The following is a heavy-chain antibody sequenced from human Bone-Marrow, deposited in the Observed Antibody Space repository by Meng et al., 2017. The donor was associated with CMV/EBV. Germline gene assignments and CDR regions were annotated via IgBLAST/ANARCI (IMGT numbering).Heavy chain of an antibody. CDR2: IKPSEGST. CDR3: VRDGQITMVRGVSFPVDFYYVMDV. CDR1: GFTFSSQY. Sequence: ASVKGSCKASGFTFSSQYIHWVRQAPGQGHEWMGIIKPSEGSTTYAQKFQGRVTMTGDTSTSTVYMELSSLRSEDTALYFCVRDGQITMVRGVSFPVDFYYVMDVWGQGTTVTVSS. V-gene: IGHV1-46*01. J-gene: IGHJ6*02. D-gene: IGHD3-10*01.